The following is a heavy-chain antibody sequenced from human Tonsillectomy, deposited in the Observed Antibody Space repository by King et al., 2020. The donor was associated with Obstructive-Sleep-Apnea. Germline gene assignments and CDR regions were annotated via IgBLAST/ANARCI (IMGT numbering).Heavy chain of an antibody. V-gene: IGHV1-2*02. D-gene: IGHD4-17*01. Sequence: QLVQSGTEVKKPGASVKVSCKASGYTFTGYYIHWVRQAPGQGLEWMGRINPNSGGANYAQKFQGRVTMTRDTSISTAYMELSRLISDDTAVFYCARVAVSTATYYFDYWGQGTLVTVSS. CDR3: ARVAVSTATYYFDY. J-gene: IGHJ4*02. CDR2: INPNSGGA. CDR1: GYTFTGYY.